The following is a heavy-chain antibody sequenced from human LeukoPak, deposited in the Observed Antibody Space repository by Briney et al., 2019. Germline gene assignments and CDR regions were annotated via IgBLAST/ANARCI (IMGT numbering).Heavy chain of an antibody. D-gene: IGHD2-2*01. CDR1: GFTLSNYA. CDR3: AKDPEGIVVVPASKFDY. J-gene: IGHJ4*02. Sequence: GGSLRLSCAASGFTLSNYAMSWVRQAPGKGLEWVSVIGINGRSIYYADFVKGRFTISRDNSKNTLYLQMNSLRAEDTAVYYCAKDPEGIVVVPASKFDYWGQGTLVTVSS. V-gene: IGHV3-23*01. CDR2: IGINGRSI.